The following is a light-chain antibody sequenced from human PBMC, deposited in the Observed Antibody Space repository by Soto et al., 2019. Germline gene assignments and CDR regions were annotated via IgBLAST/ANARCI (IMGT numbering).Light chain of an antibody. CDR2: EAS. V-gene: IGKV1-5*01. CDR3: QQCDTFST. CDR1: QTINNW. J-gene: IGKJ1*01. Sequence: DIQMTQSPSTLSASVGDRVTITCRASQTINNWLAWYRQKPGKAPKLLISEASRLESGVPSRFNGSGYGTEFTLTISSLQPDDFATYYCQQCDTFSTFGRGTKVDIK.